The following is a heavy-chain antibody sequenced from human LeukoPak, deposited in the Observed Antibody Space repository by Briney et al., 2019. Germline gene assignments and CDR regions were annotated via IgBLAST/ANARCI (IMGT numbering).Heavy chain of an antibody. CDR2: IYYSGST. Sequence: PSETLSLTCTVSGGSISSNYWSWIRQPPGKGLEWIGYIYYSGSTNYNPSLKSRVTISVDTSKNQFSLKLSSVTAADTAVYYCASSSSGAFDIWGQGTMVTVSS. J-gene: IGHJ3*02. D-gene: IGHD6-6*01. V-gene: IGHV4-59*01. CDR3: ASSSSGAFDI. CDR1: GGSISSNY.